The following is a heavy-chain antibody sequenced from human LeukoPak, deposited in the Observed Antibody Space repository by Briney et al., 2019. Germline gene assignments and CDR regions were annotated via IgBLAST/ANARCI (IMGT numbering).Heavy chain of an antibody. CDR2: IYTSGST. D-gene: IGHD6-13*01. CDR3: ARGTKYSSSWSPFDY. CDR1: GGSISSYY. V-gene: IGHV4-4*07. J-gene: IGHJ4*02. Sequence: SXXLSLTCTVSGGSISSYYWSWIRQPAGKGLEWIGRIYTSGSTNYNPSLKSRVTISVDTSKNQFSLKLSSVTAADTAVYYCARGTKYSSSWSPFDYWGQGTLVTVSS.